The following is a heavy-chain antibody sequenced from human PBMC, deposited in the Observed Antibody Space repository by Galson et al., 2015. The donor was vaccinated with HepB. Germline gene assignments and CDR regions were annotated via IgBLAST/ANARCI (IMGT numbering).Heavy chain of an antibody. J-gene: IGHJ4*02. Sequence: SLRLSCAVSGFTFSNYWMTWVRHIPGKGLEWVANIKGDGSETYYVDSVKGRFTISRDNAKSTLYLQMNSLRAEDTAVYYCARGNGYYGNDYWGQGTLVTVSS. D-gene: IGHD3-22*01. CDR1: GFTFSNYW. CDR2: IKGDGSET. V-gene: IGHV3-7*04. CDR3: ARGNGYYGNDY.